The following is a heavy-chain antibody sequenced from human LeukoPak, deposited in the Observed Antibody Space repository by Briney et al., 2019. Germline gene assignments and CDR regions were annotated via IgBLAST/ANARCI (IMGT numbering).Heavy chain of an antibody. D-gene: IGHD3-3*01. CDR3: ARGGTHITIFGVVINDFDY. Sequence: SQTLSLTCTVSGGSISSGDYFWSWSRQPPGKGLEWIGYIYYSGSTYYNPSLKSRVTISVDTSKNQFSLKLSSVAAADAAVYYCARGGTHITIFGVVINDFDYWGQGTLVTVSS. CDR1: GGSISSGDYF. CDR2: IYYSGST. V-gene: IGHV4-30-4*08. J-gene: IGHJ4*02.